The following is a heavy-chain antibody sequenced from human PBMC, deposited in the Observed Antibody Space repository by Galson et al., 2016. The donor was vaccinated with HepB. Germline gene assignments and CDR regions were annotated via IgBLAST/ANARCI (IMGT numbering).Heavy chain of an antibody. CDR1: GFTFSSLA. J-gene: IGHJ3*02. Sequence: SLSLSCAASGFTFSSLAMHWLRPALANGLDRVAVITRDGSDQHYADSVKGRFTISRDNSKNTLYVEMNSLRAEDTAVYYCATGPKYGFDIWGQGTMVTVSS. CDR3: ATGPKYGFDI. V-gene: IGHV3-30*03. CDR2: ITRDGSDQ.